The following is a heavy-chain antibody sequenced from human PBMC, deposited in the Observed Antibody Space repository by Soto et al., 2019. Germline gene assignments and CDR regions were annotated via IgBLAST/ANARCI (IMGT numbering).Heavy chain of an antibody. Sequence: QVPRVESGGGVVQPGRSLRLSCAASGFTFSGYGMPWVRQAPGKGLEWVAVISSDGSDKYYADSVKGRFTISRDNSKNTLYLQMNSLRAEDTAVYYCAKVMGVRGVTSGADYWGQGTLVTVSS. V-gene: IGHV3-30*18. CDR1: GFTFSGYG. D-gene: IGHD3-10*01. CDR3: AKVMGVRGVTSGADY. CDR2: ISSDGSDK. J-gene: IGHJ4*02.